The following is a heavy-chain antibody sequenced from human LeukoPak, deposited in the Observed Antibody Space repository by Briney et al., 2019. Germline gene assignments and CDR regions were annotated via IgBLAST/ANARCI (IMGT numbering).Heavy chain of an antibody. J-gene: IGHJ4*02. CDR1: GFTFTDYW. CDR2: IRGDGRAT. D-gene: IGHD1-26*01. CDR3: ARVKGSYSVDY. V-gene: IGHV3-74*03. Sequence: GGSMRLSCAASGFTFTDYWMHWVRQAPGKELVWVARIRGDGRATTYADSVKGRFTISRDNAMNTVFLQMNSLRAEDTAVYYCARVKGSYSVDYWGQGTLVTVSS.